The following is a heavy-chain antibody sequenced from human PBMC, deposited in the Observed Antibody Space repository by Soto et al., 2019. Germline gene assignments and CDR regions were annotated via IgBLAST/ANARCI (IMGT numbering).Heavy chain of an antibody. D-gene: IGHD3-3*01. CDR2: IYYSGST. J-gene: IGHJ4*02. CDR1: GGSISSGDYY. CDR3: ASWSDRPYYFDY. V-gene: IGHV4-30-4*01. Sequence: SETLSLTCTVSGGSISSGDYYWSWIRQPPGKGLEWIGYIYYSGSTYYNPSLKSRVTISVDTSKNQFSLKLSSVTAADTAVYYCASWSDRPYYFDYWGQGPLVTVSS.